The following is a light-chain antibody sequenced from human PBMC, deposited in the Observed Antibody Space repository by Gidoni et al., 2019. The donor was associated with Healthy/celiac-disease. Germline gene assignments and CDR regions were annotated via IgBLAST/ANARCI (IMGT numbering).Light chain of an antibody. CDR1: QSVSSY. Sequence: EMVLTQSPATLSLSPGERATLSCSASQSVSSYLAWYQQKPGQAPRLLIYDASNRATGIPARFIGSGSGTDFTLPISSLEPEDFAVYYCQQRSNWPPSITFGQGTRLEIK. CDR2: DAS. CDR3: QQRSNWPPSIT. J-gene: IGKJ5*01. V-gene: IGKV3-11*01.